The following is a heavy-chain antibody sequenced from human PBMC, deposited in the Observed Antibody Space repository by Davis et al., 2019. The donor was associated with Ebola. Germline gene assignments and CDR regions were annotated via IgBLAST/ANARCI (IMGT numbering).Heavy chain of an antibody. V-gene: IGHV3-33*01. Sequence: GESLKISCAASGFTFSSYGMHWVRQAPGKGLEWVAVIWYDGSNKYYADSVKGRFTISRDNSKNTLYLQMNSLRAEDTAVYYCAREGVAPYGMDVWGQGTTVTVSS. CDR1: GFTFSSYG. CDR3: AREGVAPYGMDV. CDR2: IWYDGSNK. J-gene: IGHJ6*02. D-gene: IGHD5-12*01.